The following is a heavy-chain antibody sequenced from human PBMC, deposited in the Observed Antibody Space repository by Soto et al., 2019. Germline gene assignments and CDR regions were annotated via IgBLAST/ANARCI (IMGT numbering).Heavy chain of an antibody. V-gene: IGHV1-18*04. CDR1: GYTFTSYG. Sequence: ASVKVSCKASGYTFTSYGISWVRQAPGQGLEWMGWISAYNGNTNYAQKLQGRVTMTTDTSTSTAYMELRSLRSDDTAVYYCARDMTIRSSSWYKRPNWFDPWGQGTLVTVSS. D-gene: IGHD6-13*01. CDR2: ISAYNGNT. CDR3: ARDMTIRSSSWYKRPNWFDP. J-gene: IGHJ5*02.